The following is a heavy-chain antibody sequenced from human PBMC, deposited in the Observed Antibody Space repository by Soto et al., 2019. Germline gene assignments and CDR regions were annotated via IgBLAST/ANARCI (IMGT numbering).Heavy chain of an antibody. J-gene: IGHJ4*02. CDR3: ASAPTTVVTPYYFDS. CDR2: ISYDGGNK. CDR1: GFTFSSYG. Sequence: TGGSLRLSCAASGFTFSSYGMHWVRQAPGKGLEWVTIISYDGGNKYYADYVKGRFNNSRDNSKNTLYMQMNSLRAEDTAVYYCASAPTTVVTPYYFDSWGQGT. D-gene: IGHD2-21*02. V-gene: IGHV3-30*03.